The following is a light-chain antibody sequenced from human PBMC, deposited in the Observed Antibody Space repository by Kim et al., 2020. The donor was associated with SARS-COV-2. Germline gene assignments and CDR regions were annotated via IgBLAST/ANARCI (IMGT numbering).Light chain of an antibody. CDR3: QVWDHSSYPVV. V-gene: IGLV3-21*04. CDR2: YDS. CDR1: NIGSKS. J-gene: IGLJ1*01. Sequence: SYELTQPPSVSVAPGKTARITCGGNNIGSKSVHWYQQKPGQAPVLVIYYDSDRPSGIPERFSGSNSGNTATLPISRVEAGDEADYYCQVWDHSSYPVVFG.